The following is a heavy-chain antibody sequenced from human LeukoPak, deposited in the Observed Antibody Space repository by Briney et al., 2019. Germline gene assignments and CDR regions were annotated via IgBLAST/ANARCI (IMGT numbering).Heavy chain of an antibody. CDR2: ISWNSGSI. J-gene: IGHJ3*02. D-gene: IGHD3-22*01. V-gene: IGHV3-9*01. Sequence: PGRSLRLSCAASGFTFDDYAMHWVRQAPGKGLEWVSGISWNSGSIGYADSVKGRFTISRDNAKNSLYLQMNSLRAEDTALYYCAKGGSDQYYYDSSGYYRIQNAFDIRGQGTMVTVSS. CDR1: GFTFDDYA. CDR3: AKGGSDQYYYDSSGYYRIQNAFDI.